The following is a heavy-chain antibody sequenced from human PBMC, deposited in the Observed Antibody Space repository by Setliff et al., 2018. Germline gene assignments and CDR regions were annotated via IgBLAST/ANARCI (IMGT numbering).Heavy chain of an antibody. J-gene: IGHJ4*02. CDR2: INTNTGNP. Sequence: ASVKVSCKASGYTFTSYGFSWVRQAPGQGLEWMGWINTNTGNPTYAQGFTGRFVFSLDTSVSTAYLQISSLKAEDTAVYYCARVLGIAAAGTEDYWGQGTLVTVSS. CDR1: GYTFTSYG. D-gene: IGHD6-13*01. CDR3: ARVLGIAAAGTEDY. V-gene: IGHV7-4-1*02.